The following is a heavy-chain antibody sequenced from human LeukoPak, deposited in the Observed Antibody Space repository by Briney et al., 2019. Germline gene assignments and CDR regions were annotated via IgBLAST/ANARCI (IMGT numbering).Heavy chain of an antibody. CDR3: ARHPYYDFWSGYYGDY. CDR2: IYPGDSDT. Sequence: GESLKISCKGSGYSFASYWIGWVRQMPGKGLEWMGIIYPGDSDTRYSPSFQGQVTISADKSISTAYLQWSSLKASDTAIYYCARHPYYDFWSGYYGDYWGQGTLVTVSS. CDR1: GYSFASYW. V-gene: IGHV5-51*01. J-gene: IGHJ4*02. D-gene: IGHD3-3*01.